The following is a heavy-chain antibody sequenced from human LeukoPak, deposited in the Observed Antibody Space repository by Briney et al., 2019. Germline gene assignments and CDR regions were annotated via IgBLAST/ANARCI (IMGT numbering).Heavy chain of an antibody. J-gene: IGHJ6*03. CDR1: GFTFSSYA. CDR2: ISGRGDNT. D-gene: IGHD1-26*01. V-gene: IGHV3-23*01. Sequence: GGSLRLCCAASGFTFSSYAMSWVRQAPGKGLECVSGISGRGDNTYYADSVKGRFTISRDNSKNTLYLQMNSLRAEDTAVYYCAKNRGTDYYYMDVWGKGTTVTVSS. CDR3: AKNRGTDYYYMDV.